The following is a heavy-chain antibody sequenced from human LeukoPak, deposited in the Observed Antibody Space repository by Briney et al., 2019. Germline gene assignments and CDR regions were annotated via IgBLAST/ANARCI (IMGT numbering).Heavy chain of an antibody. V-gene: IGHV3-7*03. D-gene: IGHD2-21*02. CDR1: GFTFSSHC. CDR2: INQHGREK. Sequence: GGTLRLSCAASGFTFSSHCMSWAPRAPGKGREGGTNINQHGREKFYVDSVKGRFTISGDNSKNTLYLQMNSLRAEDTAVYYCAGGGVVVTAIRDAFDIWGQGTMVTVSS. J-gene: IGHJ3*02. CDR3: AGGGVVVTAIRDAFDI.